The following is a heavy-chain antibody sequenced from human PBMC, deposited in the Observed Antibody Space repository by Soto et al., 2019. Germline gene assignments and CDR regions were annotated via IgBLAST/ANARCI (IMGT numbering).Heavy chain of an antibody. D-gene: IGHD3-22*01. J-gene: IGHJ4*02. CDR1: GFTFSSYA. Sequence: QVQLVESGGGVVQPGRSLRLSCAASGFTFSSYAMHWVRQAPGKGLEWVAVISYDGSNKYYADSVKGRFTISRDNSKNTLYLQMTSLRAEDTAVYYCAKDYYDSSGYYSIRRSRANLDDYWGQGTLVTVSS. CDR2: ISYDGSNK. CDR3: AKDYYDSSGYYSIRRSRANLDDY. V-gene: IGHV3-30-3*01.